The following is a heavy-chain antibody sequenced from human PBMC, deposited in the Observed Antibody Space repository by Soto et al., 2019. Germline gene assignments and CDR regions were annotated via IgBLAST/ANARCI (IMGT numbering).Heavy chain of an antibody. J-gene: IGHJ4*02. CDR3: ARVVYYGSGSSTPDFDY. CDR2: ISAYNGNT. CDR1: GYTFTSYG. D-gene: IGHD3-10*01. V-gene: IGHV1-18*01. Sequence: ASVKVSCKASGYTFTSYGISWVRQAPGQGLEWMGWISAYNGNTNYAQKLQGRVTMTTDTSTSTAYMELRSLRSDDTAVYYCARVVYYGSGSSTPDFDYWGQGTLVTVSS.